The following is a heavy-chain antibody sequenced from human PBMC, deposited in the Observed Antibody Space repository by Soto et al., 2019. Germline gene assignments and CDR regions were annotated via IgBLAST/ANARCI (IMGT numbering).Heavy chain of an antibody. J-gene: IGHJ2*01. Sequence: KPSETLSLTCAVSGGSFSGYYLSWIRQPPGKGLEWIGEINNGGSSNYNPSLKNRGSMSVGTSNNQFSLKLTSVTAADTAVYYCARGRGDGYNQNWYFDLWGRGTLVTVSS. V-gene: IGHV4-34*01. D-gene: IGHD3-10*01. CDR3: ARGRGDGYNQNWYFDL. CDR2: INNGGSS. CDR1: GGSFSGYY.